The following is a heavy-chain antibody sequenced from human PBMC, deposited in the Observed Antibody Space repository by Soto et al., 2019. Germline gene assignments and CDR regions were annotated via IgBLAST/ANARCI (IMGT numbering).Heavy chain of an antibody. CDR2: ISGSGGST. Sequence: GGSLRLSCAASGFTFSSYAMSWVRQAPGKGLEWVSGISGSGGSTYYAESVKGRFTISRDNSKNTLYLQMNSLRAEDTAVYYCAKGYSGPPFDYWGQGTLVTVSS. CDR1: GFTFSSYA. D-gene: IGHD1-26*01. J-gene: IGHJ4*02. CDR3: AKGYSGPPFDY. V-gene: IGHV3-23*01.